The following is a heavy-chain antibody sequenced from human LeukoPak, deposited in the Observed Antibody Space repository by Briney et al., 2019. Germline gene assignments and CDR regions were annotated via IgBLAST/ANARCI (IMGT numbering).Heavy chain of an antibody. CDR2: FYYSGST. CDR1: GGSISSSSYY. J-gene: IGHJ4*02. V-gene: IGHV4-39*01. CDR3: VRGYCGGTSCPALFDY. Sequence: RPSETLSLTCTVSGGSISSSSYYWDWIRQPPGKGLEWIGSFYYSGSTYYNPSLKSRVTISVDTSKNQFSLKLSSVTAADTAVYYCVRGYCGGTSCPALFDYWGLGTLVTVSS. D-gene: IGHD2-2*01.